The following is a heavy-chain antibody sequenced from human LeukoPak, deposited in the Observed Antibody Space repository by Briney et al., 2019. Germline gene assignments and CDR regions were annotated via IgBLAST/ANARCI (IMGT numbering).Heavy chain of an antibody. CDR1: GGSISSYY. CDR2: IYYSGST. CDR3: ARAYSGYGQIDY. V-gene: IGHV4-59*01. D-gene: IGHD5-12*01. J-gene: IGHJ4*02. Sequence: SETLSLTCTVSGGSISSYYWTWIRQPPGKGLEWIGYIYYSGSTNYNPSLKSRVTISVDTSKNQFSLKLSSVTAADTAVYYCARAYSGYGQIDYWGQGTLVTVSS.